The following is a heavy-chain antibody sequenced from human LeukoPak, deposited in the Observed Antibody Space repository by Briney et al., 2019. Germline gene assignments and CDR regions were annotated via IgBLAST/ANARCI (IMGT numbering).Heavy chain of an antibody. Sequence: GGSLRLSCAASGFTFSTYWMSWVRLAPGKGLEWVANIKQDGSEKYYVDSVKGRLTISRDNAKNSLYLQMNSLRAEDTAVYYCARADYYDSSGFSYPGIFDYWGQGTLVTVSS. J-gene: IGHJ4*02. CDR3: ARADYYDSSGFSYPGIFDY. D-gene: IGHD3-22*01. CDR1: GFTFSTYW. CDR2: IKQDGSEK. V-gene: IGHV3-7*03.